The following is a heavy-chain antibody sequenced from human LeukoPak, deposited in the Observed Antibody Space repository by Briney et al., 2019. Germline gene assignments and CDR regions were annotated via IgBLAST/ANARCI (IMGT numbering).Heavy chain of an antibody. CDR2: IGTAGDT. V-gene: IGHV3-13*01. J-gene: IGHJ4*02. Sequence: GGSLRLSCAAFGFTFSSYDMHWVRQATGKGLEWVSAIGTAGDTYYPGSVKGRFTISRENAKNSLYLQMNSLRAGDTAVYYCARGAGYDFWSGYSGWGQGTLVTVSS. CDR3: ARGAGYDFWSGYSG. D-gene: IGHD3-3*01. CDR1: GFTFSSYD.